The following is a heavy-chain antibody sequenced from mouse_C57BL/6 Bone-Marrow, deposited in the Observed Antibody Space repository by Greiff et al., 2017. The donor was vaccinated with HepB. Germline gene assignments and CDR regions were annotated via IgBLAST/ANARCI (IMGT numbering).Heavy chain of an antibody. CDR2: ILPGSGNT. D-gene: IGHD2-4*01. Sequence: QVQLQQSGAELMKPGASVKLSCKATGYTFTGYWIEWVKQRPGHGLEWIGEILPGSGNTNYNEKFKGKATFTADTSSNTAYMQLSSLTTEDSAIYYCATGEGYYDYPFAYWGQGTLVTVSA. J-gene: IGHJ3*01. V-gene: IGHV1-9*01. CDR1: GYTFTGYW. CDR3: ATGEGYYDYPFAY.